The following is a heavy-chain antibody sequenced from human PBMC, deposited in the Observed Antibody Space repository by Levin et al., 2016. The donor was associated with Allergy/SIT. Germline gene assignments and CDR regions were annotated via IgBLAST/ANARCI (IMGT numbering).Heavy chain of an antibody. D-gene: IGHD2-15*01. J-gene: IGHJ6*03. CDR2: IWYDGSNK. V-gene: IGHV3-33*01. CDR1: GFTFSSYG. Sequence: GESLKISCAASGFTFSSYGMHWVRQAPGKGLEWVAVIWYDGSNKYYADSVKGRFTISRDNSKNTLYLQMNSLRAEDTAVYYCAGARPDCSGGSCYSRLYYYYYMDVWGKGTTVTVSS. CDR3: AGARPDCSGGSCYSRLYYYYYMDV.